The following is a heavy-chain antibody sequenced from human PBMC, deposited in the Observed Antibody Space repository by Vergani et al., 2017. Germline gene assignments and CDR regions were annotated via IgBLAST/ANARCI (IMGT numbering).Heavy chain of an antibody. J-gene: IGHJ4*02. V-gene: IGHV3-23*01. CDR2: ISGSGGST. Sequence: EVQLLESGGGLVQPGGSLRLSCAASGFTFSSYAMSWVRQAPGKGLEWVSAISGSGGSTYYADSVKGRFTISRDNSKYTLYLQMNSLRDEDTAVYYCAKVLGYYYDSSGYYGWFDYWGQGTLVTVSS. CDR3: AKVLGYYYDSSGYYGWFDY. D-gene: IGHD3-22*01. CDR1: GFTFSSYA.